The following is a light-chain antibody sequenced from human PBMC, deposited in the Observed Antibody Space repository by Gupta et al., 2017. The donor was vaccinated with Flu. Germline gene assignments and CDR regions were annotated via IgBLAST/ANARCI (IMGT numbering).Light chain of an antibody. Sequence: SGDALPKQYAYWYQQKPGQAPVLVIYKDSERPSGMPERFSGSSSGTTVTLTISGVQAEDEADYYCQSADSSGTYVFGTGTKVTVL. CDR3: QSADSSGTYV. CDR2: KDS. V-gene: IGLV3-25*03. CDR1: ALPKQY. J-gene: IGLJ1*01.